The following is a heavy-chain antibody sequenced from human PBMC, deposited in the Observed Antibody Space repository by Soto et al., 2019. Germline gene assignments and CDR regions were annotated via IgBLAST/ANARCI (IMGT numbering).Heavy chain of an antibody. J-gene: IGHJ4*02. D-gene: IGHD5-12*01. Sequence: QVQLQESGPGLVKPSQTLFLTCTVSGGSISSGGYYWSWIRQHPGKGLEWIGYIYYSGSTYYNPSLQSRLTISVNTSKNQFSLKLSSVTAADTAVYYCARAYGYSARGDYFDYWGQGTLVTVSS. CDR3: ARAYGYSARGDYFDY. V-gene: IGHV4-31*03. CDR2: IYYSGST. CDR1: GGSISSGGYY.